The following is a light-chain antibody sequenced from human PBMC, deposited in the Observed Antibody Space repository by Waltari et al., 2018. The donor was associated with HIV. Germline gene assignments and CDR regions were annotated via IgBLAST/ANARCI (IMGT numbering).Light chain of an antibody. CDR3: QQYYTTPLS. J-gene: IGKJ4*01. Sequence: DFVMTQSPDSLAVSLGERATINCKSSQSVLYSATKKNSLAWYQQKPVQPPKLLISWASTRESGVPARFSGSGSGTDFNLTINNLQAEDGAVYYCQQYYTTPLSFGGGTKVEIK. CDR2: WAS. CDR1: QSVLYSATKKNS. V-gene: IGKV4-1*01.